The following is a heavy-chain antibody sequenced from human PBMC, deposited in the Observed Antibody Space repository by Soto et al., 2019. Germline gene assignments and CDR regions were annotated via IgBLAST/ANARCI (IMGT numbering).Heavy chain of an antibody. CDR1: GGTFSSYA. CDR2: IIPIFGTA. D-gene: IGHD5-18*01. Sequence: ASVKVSCKASGGTFSSYAISWVRQAPGQGLEWMGGIIPIFGTANYAQKFQGRVTITADKSTSTAYMELSSLRSEDTAVYYCAIYSYATTYYYYGMDVWGQGTTVTVSS. V-gene: IGHV1-69*06. J-gene: IGHJ6*02. CDR3: AIYSYATTYYYYGMDV.